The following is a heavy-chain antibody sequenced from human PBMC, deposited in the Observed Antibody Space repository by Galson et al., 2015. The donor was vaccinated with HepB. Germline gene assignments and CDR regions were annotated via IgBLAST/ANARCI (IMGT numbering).Heavy chain of an antibody. CDR1: GFTVSSNY. J-gene: IGHJ4*02. CDR2: IYSGGST. D-gene: IGHD5-18*01. CDR3: ARDFGYGYVVVPRPYYFDY. Sequence: SLRLSCAASGFTVSSNYMSWVLQAPGKGLEWVSVIYSGGSTYYADSVKGRFTISRDNSKNTLYLQMNNLKAEDTAVYYCARDFGYGYVVVPRPYYFDYWGQGTLVTVSS. V-gene: IGHV3-66*01.